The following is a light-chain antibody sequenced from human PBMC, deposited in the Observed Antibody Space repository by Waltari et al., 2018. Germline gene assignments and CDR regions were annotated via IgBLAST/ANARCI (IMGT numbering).Light chain of an antibody. V-gene: IGKV1-5*03. CDR3: QQYNSYSLLT. J-gene: IGKJ4*01. CDR1: QSISKW. CDR2: KAA. Sequence: DIQMTQSPSTLSASVGDRVIITCRASQSISKWLAWYQQKPGKAPNLLIYKAATLESGVPSRCSGRGSGTDFSLTIRSLQPDDFATYYCQQYNSYSLLTFGGGTKIEIK.